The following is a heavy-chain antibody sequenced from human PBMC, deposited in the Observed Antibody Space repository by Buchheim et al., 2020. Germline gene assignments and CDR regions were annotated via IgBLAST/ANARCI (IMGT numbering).Heavy chain of an antibody. CDR1: GFTFHDHS. J-gene: IGHJ5*02. CDR2: INTDGRST. Sequence: EVLLVESGGNVARPGGSLRLSCATSGFTFHDHSMSWVRQAPGKGLEWVSHINTDGRSTTYADSVKGRFTISRDNAKNTLFLQMNSLRAEDTAVYYCVSGSKYAFPSWGQGAL. V-gene: IGHV3-74*02. D-gene: IGHD2-8*01. CDR3: VSGSKYAFPS.